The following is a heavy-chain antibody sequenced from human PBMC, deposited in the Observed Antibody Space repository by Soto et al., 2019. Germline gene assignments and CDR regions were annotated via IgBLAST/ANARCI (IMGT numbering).Heavy chain of an antibody. Sequence: SETLSLTCAVSGGSISSSNWWSWVRQPPGKGLEWIGEIYHSGSTNYNPSLKSRVTISVDKSKNQFSLKLSSVTAADTAVYYCARAQLERSLIPYFDYWGQGTLVTVSS. CDR3: ARAQLERSLIPYFDY. D-gene: IGHD6-6*01. V-gene: IGHV4-4*02. CDR2: IYHSGST. J-gene: IGHJ4*02. CDR1: GGSISSSNW.